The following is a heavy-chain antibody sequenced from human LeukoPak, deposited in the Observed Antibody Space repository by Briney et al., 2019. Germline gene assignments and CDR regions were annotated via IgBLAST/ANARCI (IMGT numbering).Heavy chain of an antibody. V-gene: IGHV1-8*01. D-gene: IGHD1-26*01. J-gene: IGHJ3*02. CDR3: ASVGASLPDAFDI. CDR1: GYTFTSYD. CDR2: MNPNSGNT. Sequence: ASVKVSCKASGYTFTSYDINWVRQATGQGLEWMGWMNPNSGNTGYAQKFQGRVTMTRNTSISTAYMELSSLRSEDTAVYYCASVGASLPDAFDIWGQGTMVTVSS.